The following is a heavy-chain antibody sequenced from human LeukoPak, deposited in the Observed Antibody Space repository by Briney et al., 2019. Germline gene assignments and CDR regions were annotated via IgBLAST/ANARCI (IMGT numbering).Heavy chain of an antibody. Sequence: ASVKVSCKASGYTFTSYGISWVRQAPGQGLEWMGWINPNSGGTNYAQKFQGRVTMTRDTSISTAYMELSRLRSDDTAVYYCARERAKYYDSSGYSAFNAFDIWGQGTMVTVSS. V-gene: IGHV1-2*02. CDR1: GYTFTSYG. J-gene: IGHJ3*02. D-gene: IGHD3-22*01. CDR2: INPNSGGT. CDR3: ARERAKYYDSSGYSAFNAFDI.